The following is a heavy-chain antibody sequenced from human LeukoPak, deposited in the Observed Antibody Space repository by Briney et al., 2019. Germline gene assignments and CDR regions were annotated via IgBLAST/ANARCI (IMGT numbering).Heavy chain of an antibody. CDR2: ISSSSNYI. D-gene: IGHD2-2*01. V-gene: IGHV3-21*06. CDR3: ARGYCSSTSCYGYYYYGMDV. J-gene: IGHJ6*02. CDR1: GFTFSSYG. Sequence: GGSLRLSCAVSGFTFSSYGMNWVRQAPGKGLGWVSSISSSSNYIYYADSVKGRFTISRDNAKNSLYLQMNSLRAEDTAVYYCARGYCSSTSCYGYYYYGMDVWGQGTTVTVSS.